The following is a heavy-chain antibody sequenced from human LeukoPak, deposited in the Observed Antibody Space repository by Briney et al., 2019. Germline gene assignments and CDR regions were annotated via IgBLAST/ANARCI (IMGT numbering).Heavy chain of an antibody. CDR3: ARGLRYFDWQY. CDR2: ISSSSSTV. D-gene: IGHD3-9*01. CDR1: GFTFSSYS. V-gene: IGHV3-48*04. J-gene: IGHJ4*02. Sequence: PGGSLRLSCAASGFTFSSYSMNWVRQAPGKGLEWVSYISSSSSTVYYADSVKGRFTISRDNAKNSLYLQMNSLRAEDTAVYYCARGLRYFDWQYWGQGTLVTVSS.